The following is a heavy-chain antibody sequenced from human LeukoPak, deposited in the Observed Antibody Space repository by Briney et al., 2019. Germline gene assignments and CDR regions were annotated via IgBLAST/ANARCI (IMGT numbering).Heavy chain of an antibody. CDR1: GFTFSSYG. D-gene: IGHD3-22*01. CDR3: AKDLEAVTMIVPY. V-gene: IGHV3-30*18. CDR2: ISYDGSNK. Sequence: GRSLRLSCAASGFTFSSYGMHWVRQAPGKGLEWVAVISYDGSNKYYADSVKSRFTISRDNSKNTLYLQMNSLRAEDTAVYYCAKDLEAVTMIVPYWGQGTLVTVSS. J-gene: IGHJ4*02.